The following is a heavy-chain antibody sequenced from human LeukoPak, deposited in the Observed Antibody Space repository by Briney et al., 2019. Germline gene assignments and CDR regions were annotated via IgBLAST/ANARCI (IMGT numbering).Heavy chain of an antibody. D-gene: IGHD3-10*01. J-gene: IGHJ4*02. CDR2: INHSGST. Sequence: SETLSLTCAVYGGSFSGYYWSWIRQPPGKGLEWIGEINHSGSTNYNPSLKRRVTISVDTSKNKFYLKLRSLTPADTAVYYCARCYHSPHYYGSGSYPPAYFSYWGQGTLVTVSS. V-gene: IGHV4-34*01. CDR1: GGSFSGYY. CDR3: ARCYHSPHYYGSGSYPPAYFSY.